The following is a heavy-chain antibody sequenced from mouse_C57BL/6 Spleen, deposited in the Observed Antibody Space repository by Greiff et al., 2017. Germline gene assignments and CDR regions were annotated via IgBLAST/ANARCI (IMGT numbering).Heavy chain of an antibody. V-gene: IGHV1-52*01. J-gene: IGHJ4*01. CDR3: ARSEYYGSYDYAMDY. CDR1: GYTFTSYW. CDR2: IDPSDSET. Sequence: QVQLQQPGAELVRPGSSVKLSCKASGYTFTSYWMHWVKQRPIQGLEWIGNIDPSDSETHYNQKFKDKATLTVDKSSRTAYMQLSSLTSADSAVYYCARSEYYGSYDYAMDYWGEGTSVTVAS. D-gene: IGHD1-1*01.